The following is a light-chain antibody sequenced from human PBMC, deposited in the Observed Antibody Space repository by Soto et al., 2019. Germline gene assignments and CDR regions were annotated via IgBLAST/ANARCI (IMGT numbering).Light chain of an antibody. CDR3: MQRIEFPYT. J-gene: IGKJ2*01. V-gene: IGKV2-40*01. Sequence: DIVMTQTPLSLPVTPGEPASISCRSSQSLLDSDDGNTYLDWYLQKPGQSPQLLIYTTSYRASGVPDRFSGSGSGTDFTLKISRVEAEDVGVYYCMQRIEFPYTFGQGTKLEIK. CDR1: QSLLDSDDGNTY. CDR2: TTS.